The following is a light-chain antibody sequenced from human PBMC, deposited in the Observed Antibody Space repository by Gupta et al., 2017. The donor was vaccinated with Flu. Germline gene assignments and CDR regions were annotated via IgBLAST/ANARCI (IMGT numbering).Light chain of an antibody. J-gene: IGKJ1*01. CDR2: GAT. CDR1: EGVGNY. Sequence: DIKMAQSPASVSASIGDRVTISCRASEGVGNYVSWYRQKTGTTPKLLIYGATTLQSGVPSRFSGRRSGTNYTLMISNLQPEDFANDFCLQRYITPRTFGPGTRVEIK. CDR3: LQRYITPRT. V-gene: IGKV1-39*01.